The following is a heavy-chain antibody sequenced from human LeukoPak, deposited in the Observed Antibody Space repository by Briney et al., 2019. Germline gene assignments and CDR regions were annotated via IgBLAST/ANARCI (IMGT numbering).Heavy chain of an antibody. Sequence: PGGSLRLSCAASGFTFSSYAMSWVRQAPGKGLEWVSAISGSGGSTYYADSVKGRFTISRDNSKNTLNLQMNSLRAEDTAVYYCAKASVGPGTGVIVPDYWGQGTLVTVSS. V-gene: IGHV3-23*01. CDR3: AKASVGPGTGVIVPDY. D-gene: IGHD3-16*02. J-gene: IGHJ4*02. CDR1: GFTFSSYA. CDR2: ISGSGGST.